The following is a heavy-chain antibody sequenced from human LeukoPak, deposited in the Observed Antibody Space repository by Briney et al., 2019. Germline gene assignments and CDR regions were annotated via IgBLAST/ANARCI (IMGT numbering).Heavy chain of an antibody. CDR1: GFTFDDYG. Sequence: GGSLRLSCAASGFTFDDYGMSWVRQAPGKRLEWVSGINWNGGSTGYADSVKGRFTISRDNAKNSLYLQMNSLRAEDTALYYRARDGVSSGVTPAFDIWGQGTMVTASS. CDR3: ARDGVSSGVTPAFDI. J-gene: IGHJ3*02. D-gene: IGHD3-22*01. V-gene: IGHV3-20*04. CDR2: INWNGGST.